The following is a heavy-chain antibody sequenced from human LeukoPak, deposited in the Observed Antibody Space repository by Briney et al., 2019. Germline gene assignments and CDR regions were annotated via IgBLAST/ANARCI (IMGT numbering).Heavy chain of an antibody. CDR2: ISSNSSYI. J-gene: IGHJ4*02. D-gene: IGHD6-25*01. V-gene: IGHV3-21*01. CDR3: ARGGRLLYYFDY. Sequence: GGSLRLSCAASGFTFSSYSMNWVRQAPGKGLEWVSSISSNSSYIYYADSVKGRFTISRDNAKNSLYPQMNSLRAEDTAVYYCARGGRLLYYFDYWGQGTLVTVSS. CDR1: GFTFSSYS.